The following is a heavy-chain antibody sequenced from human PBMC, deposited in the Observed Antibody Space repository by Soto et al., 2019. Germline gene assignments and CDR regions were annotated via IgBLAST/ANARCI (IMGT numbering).Heavy chain of an antibody. D-gene: IGHD4-17*01. J-gene: IGHJ3*01. CDR3: ARDPNGVYLGAFDF. CDR2: IGANGGGT. Sequence: EVQLLEPGGGLVQPGGSLRLSCAASGFTFSSFFMSWVRQAPGKGLDWVSGIGANGGGTYYADSVKGRFIISRDNSMNTLYLQMNILRAEDTAVYYCARDPNGVYLGAFDFWGQNTMVTVSS. V-gene: IGHV3-23*01. CDR1: GFTFSSFF.